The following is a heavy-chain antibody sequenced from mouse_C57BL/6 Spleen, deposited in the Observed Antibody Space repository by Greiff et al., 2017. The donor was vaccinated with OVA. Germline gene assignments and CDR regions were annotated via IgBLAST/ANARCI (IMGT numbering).Heavy chain of an antibody. D-gene: IGHD1-1*01. Sequence: VQLQQPGAELVKPGASVKLSCKASGYTFTSYWMHWVKQRPGQGLEWIGMIHPNSGSTNYNEKFKSKATLTVDKSSSTAYMQLSSLTSEDSAVYYCARSGGSPYYFDYWGQGTTLTVSS. CDR2: IHPNSGST. V-gene: IGHV1-64*01. J-gene: IGHJ2*01. CDR3: ARSGGSPYYFDY. CDR1: GYTFTSYW.